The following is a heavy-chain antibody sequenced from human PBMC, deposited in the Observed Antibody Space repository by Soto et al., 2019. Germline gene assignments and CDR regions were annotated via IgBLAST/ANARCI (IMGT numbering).Heavy chain of an antibody. CDR1: GGTFSSYA. CDR2: IIPIFGTA. CDR3: ARDQGGSYSGGYYYYYGMDV. Sequence: QVQLVQSGAEVKKPGSSVKVSCKASGGTFSSYAISWVRQAPGQGLEWMGGIIPIFGTANYAQKFQGRVTITADEATSTAYMELSSLRSEDTAVYYCARDQGGSYSGGYYYYYGMDVWGQGTTVTVSS. J-gene: IGHJ6*02. V-gene: IGHV1-69*01. D-gene: IGHD1-26*01.